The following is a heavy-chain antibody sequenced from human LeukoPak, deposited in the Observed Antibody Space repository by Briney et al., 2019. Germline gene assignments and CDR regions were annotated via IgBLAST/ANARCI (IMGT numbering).Heavy chain of an antibody. D-gene: IGHD6-13*01. V-gene: IGHV1-18*01. J-gene: IGHJ4*02. Sequence: ASVKVSCKASGYTFTSYGISWVRQAPGQGLERMGWISAYNGNTNYAQKLQGRVTMTTDTSTSTAYMELRSLRSDDTAVYYCARLYTPYSSSWYRYYFDYWGQGTLVTVSS. CDR3: ARLYTPYSSSWYRYYFDY. CDR2: ISAYNGNT. CDR1: GYTFTSYG.